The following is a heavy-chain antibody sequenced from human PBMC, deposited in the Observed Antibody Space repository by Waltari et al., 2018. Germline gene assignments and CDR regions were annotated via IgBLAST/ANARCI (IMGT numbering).Heavy chain of an antibody. D-gene: IGHD2-21*02. V-gene: IGHV3-23*01. CDR2: ISGSGGDT. Sequence: EVQLLESGGALVQPGGSLRLSCAASGLTFSSYAMTWVRQAPGKGLEWVSAISGSGGDTYYAGSVKGRFTISRDNSKNTLYLQMNSLRAEDTAVYYCAGGGGVVTAFALDYWGQGTLVTVSS. J-gene: IGHJ4*02. CDR1: GLTFSSYA. CDR3: AGGGGVVTAFALDY.